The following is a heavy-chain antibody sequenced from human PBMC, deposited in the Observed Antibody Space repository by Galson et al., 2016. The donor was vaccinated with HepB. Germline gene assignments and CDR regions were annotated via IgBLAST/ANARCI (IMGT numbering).Heavy chain of an antibody. CDR3: ARGVKTLPDYYYGMDV. CDR1: GGSFSDYL. V-gene: IGHV4-34*01. J-gene: IGHJ6*02. Sequence: ETLSLTCVFYGGSFSDYLWSWVRQPPGKGLEWIGEINHSGSTNYNPSLKSRVTISLEMSKKQFSLRLNSVTAADTAVYYCARGVKTLPDYYYGMDVWGQGTMVTVSS. CDR2: INHSGST. D-gene: IGHD2-15*01.